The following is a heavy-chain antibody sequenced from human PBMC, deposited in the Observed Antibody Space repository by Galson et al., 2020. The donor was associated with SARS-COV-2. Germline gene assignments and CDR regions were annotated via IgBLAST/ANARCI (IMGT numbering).Heavy chain of an antibody. J-gene: IGHJ4*02. Sequence: ASVQVSCKASGYTFTGYYMHWVRQAPAQGLEWMGWINPNSGGKNYAQQFQGRVTMTRDTSISTAYMELSRLGSDDTAVYYCGRDVGDGYNYGYWGQGTRVTVSS. V-gene: IGHV1-2*02. CDR3: GRDVGDGYNYGY. D-gene: IGHD5-12*01. CDR1: GYTFTGYY. CDR2: INPNSGGK.